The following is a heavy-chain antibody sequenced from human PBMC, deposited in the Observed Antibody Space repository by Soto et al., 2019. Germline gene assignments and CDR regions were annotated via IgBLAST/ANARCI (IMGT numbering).Heavy chain of an antibody. D-gene: IGHD2-21*02. CDR3: ARGRAAFCGGDCYLTDAFDI. J-gene: IGHJ3*02. V-gene: IGHV1-2*02. CDR2: INPNSGGT. Sequence: ASVKVSCKASGYTFTGYYMHWVRQAPGQGLEWMGWINPNSGGTNYAQKFQGRVTMTRDTSISTAYMELSRLRSYDTAVYYCARGRAAFCGGDCYLTDAFDIWGQGTMVTVSS. CDR1: GYTFTGYY.